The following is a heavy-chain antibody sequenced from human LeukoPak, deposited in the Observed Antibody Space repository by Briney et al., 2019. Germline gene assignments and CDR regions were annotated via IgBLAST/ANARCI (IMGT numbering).Heavy chain of an antibody. CDR3: ARAVTNYDILTGYYMDYFDY. Sequence: PGGSLRLSCAASGFTFSDYYISWIRQAPGKGLEWVSYIISSSSYTNYADSVKGRFTISRDNAKNSLYLQMNSLRAEDTAVYYCARAVTNYDILTGYYMDYFDYWGQGTLVTVSS. V-gene: IGHV3-11*05. J-gene: IGHJ4*02. D-gene: IGHD3-9*01. CDR1: GFTFSDYY. CDR2: IISSSSYT.